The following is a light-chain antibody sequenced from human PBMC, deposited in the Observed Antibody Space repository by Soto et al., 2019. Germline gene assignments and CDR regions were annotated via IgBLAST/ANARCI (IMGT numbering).Light chain of an antibody. Sequence: EIVMTQSPATLSVSPGERATLSCRASQSVSSNLAWYQQKPGQAPRLLIYGASTSATGIPARFSGSGSGTDFTLTISSLQSEDFAVYYCQQYNNWLRTFGQGTKVEIK. V-gene: IGKV3-15*01. CDR2: GAS. CDR3: QQYNNWLRT. CDR1: QSVSSN. J-gene: IGKJ1*01.